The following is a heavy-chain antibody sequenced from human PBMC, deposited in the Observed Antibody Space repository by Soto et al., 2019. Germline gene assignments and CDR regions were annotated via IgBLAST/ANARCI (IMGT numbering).Heavy chain of an antibody. CDR2: IIPIFGTA. Sequence: ASVKVSCKASGGTFSSYAISWVRQAPGQGLEWMGGIIPIFGTANYAQKFQGRVTITADESTSTAYMELSSLRSEDTAVYYCALLVVGATIGDIDYWGQGTLVTVSS. CDR1: GGTFSSYA. CDR3: ALLVVGATIGDIDY. J-gene: IGHJ4*02. D-gene: IGHD1-26*01. V-gene: IGHV1-69*13.